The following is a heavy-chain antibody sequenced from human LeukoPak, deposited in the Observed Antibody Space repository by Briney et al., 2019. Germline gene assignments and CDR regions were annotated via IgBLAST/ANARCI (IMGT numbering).Heavy chain of an antibody. CDR3: ARGLRRAIEFIY. D-gene: IGHD3-16*02. CDR2: MNPNSGNT. CDR1: GYTFTSYD. Sequence: ASVKVSCKASGYTFTSYDINWVRQATGQGLEWMGWMNPNSGNTGYAQKFQGRVTMTRNTSLSTAYMELSSLRSEDTAVYYCARGLRRAIEFIYWGQGTLVTVSS. V-gene: IGHV1-8*01. J-gene: IGHJ4*02.